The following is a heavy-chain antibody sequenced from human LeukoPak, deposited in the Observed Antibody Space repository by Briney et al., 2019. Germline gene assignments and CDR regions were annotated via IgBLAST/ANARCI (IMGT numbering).Heavy chain of an antibody. CDR3: AKDGSHDYVWGSYRYY. J-gene: IGHJ4*02. D-gene: IGHD3-16*02. V-gene: IGHV3-23*01. Sequence: GGSLRLSCAVSGFTFSSYSMNWVRQAPGKGLEWVSAISGSGGSTYYADSVKGRFTISRDNSKNTLYLKMNSLRAEDTAVYYCAKDGSHDYVWGSYRYYWGQGTLVTVSS. CDR2: ISGSGGST. CDR1: GFTFSSYS.